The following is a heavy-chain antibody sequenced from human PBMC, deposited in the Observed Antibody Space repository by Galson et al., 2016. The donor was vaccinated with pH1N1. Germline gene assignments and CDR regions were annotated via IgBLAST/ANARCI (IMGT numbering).Heavy chain of an antibody. J-gene: IGHJ2*01. V-gene: IGHV1-8*01. CDR2: MNPNNGNA. D-gene: IGHD1-14*01. Sequence: SVKVSCKASGYTLTSYDINWVRQATGQGLEWMGWMNPNNGNADYAPKFQGRVTLTRNASINTAYMELSSLTSEDTAVYYCARGPDYWYFDLWGRGTPVIVAS. CDR1: GYTLTSYD. CDR3: ARGPDYWYFDL.